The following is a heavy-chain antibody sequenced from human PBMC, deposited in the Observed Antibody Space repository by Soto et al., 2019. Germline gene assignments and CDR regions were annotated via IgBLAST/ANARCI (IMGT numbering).Heavy chain of an antibody. D-gene: IGHD3-22*01. CDR2: IYHTGNA. CDR1: AGKMSQSSYY. J-gene: IGHJ5*02. Sequence: SGSAGKMSQSSYYVSWIRQAPGEGLEWIGSIYHTGNAYYNPSLKSRVTISVDTSKNQFSLKLTSVTAADAALYYCARDFFDSSDYTTNWFDPWGQGTLVTVS. V-gene: IGHV4-39*01. CDR3: ARDFFDSSDYTTNWFDP.